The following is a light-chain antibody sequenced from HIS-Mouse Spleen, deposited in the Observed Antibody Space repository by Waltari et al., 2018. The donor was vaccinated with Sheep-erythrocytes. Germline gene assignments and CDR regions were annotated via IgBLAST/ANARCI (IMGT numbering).Light chain of an antibody. CDR3: QQYYSTPLT. Sequence: DIVMTQSPDSLAVSLGERATINCKSSQSVLYSSNNKNYLAWYQRKPGQPPKLLIYWASTRESGVPDRFSGSGSGTDFTLTISSLQAEDVAVHYCQQYYSTPLTFGGGTKVEIK. CDR1: QSVLYSSNNKNY. J-gene: IGKJ4*01. V-gene: IGKV4-1*01. CDR2: WAS.